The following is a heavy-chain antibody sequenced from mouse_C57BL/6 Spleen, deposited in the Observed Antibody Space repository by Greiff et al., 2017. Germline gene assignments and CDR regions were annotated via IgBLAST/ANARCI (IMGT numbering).Heavy chain of an antibody. V-gene: IGHV1-15*01. Sequence: QVQLQQPGAELVKPGASVKLSCKASGYTFTDYEMHWVKQTPVHGLEWIGAIDPETGGTAYNQKFKGKAILTADKSSSTAYMELRSLTSEDSAVYYCTKTGTDVWGTGTTVTVSS. CDR3: TKTGTDV. CDR2: IDPETGGT. J-gene: IGHJ1*03. CDR1: GYTFTDYE. D-gene: IGHD4-1*01.